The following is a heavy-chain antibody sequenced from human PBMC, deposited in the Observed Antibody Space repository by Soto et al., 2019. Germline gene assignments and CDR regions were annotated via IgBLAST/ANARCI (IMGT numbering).Heavy chain of an antibody. D-gene: IGHD1-1*01. CDR3: AKERLERHFGFDY. Sequence: PGGSLRLSCAASGFTFSSYAMTWVRQAPGMGLEWVSGISDSGENSEDSTYYTESVKGRFTISRDNSKNTLYLQMNSLRAEDAAVYYCAKERLERHFGFDYWGQGIVVTVSS. J-gene: IGHJ4*02. CDR2: ISDSGENSEDST. CDR1: GFTFSSYA. V-gene: IGHV3-23*01.